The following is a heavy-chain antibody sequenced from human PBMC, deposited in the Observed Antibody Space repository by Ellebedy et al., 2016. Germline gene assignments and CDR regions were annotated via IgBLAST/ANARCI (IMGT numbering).Heavy chain of an antibody. CDR1: GFTFSSYA. V-gene: IGHV3-30-3*01. D-gene: IGHD3-16*02. CDR2: ISYDGSNK. Sequence: GGSLRLSCAASGFTFSSYAMHWVRQAPGKGLEWVAVISYDGSNKYYADSVKGRFTISRDNSKNTLYLQMNSLRAEDTAVYYCASSLLRLGELSPPDYWGQGTLVTVSS. J-gene: IGHJ4*02. CDR3: ASSLLRLGELSPPDY.